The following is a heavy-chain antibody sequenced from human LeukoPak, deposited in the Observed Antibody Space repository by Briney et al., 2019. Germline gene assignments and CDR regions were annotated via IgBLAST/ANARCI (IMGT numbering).Heavy chain of an antibody. J-gene: IGHJ4*02. V-gene: IGHV4-31*03. Sequence: SETLSLTCTVSGGSISSGGYFWSWIRQHPGKGLECIGHIYYSGSTYYNPSLKSRVTISADTSKNQFPLKLSSVTAADTAVYYCARLSDGSGYYWWYFDYWGQGTLVTVSS. CDR3: ARLSDGSGYYWWYFDY. D-gene: IGHD3-22*01. CDR2: IYYSGST. CDR1: GGSISSGGYF.